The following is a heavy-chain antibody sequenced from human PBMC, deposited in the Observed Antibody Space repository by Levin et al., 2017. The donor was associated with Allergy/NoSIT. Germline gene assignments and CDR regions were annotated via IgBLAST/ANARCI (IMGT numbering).Heavy chain of an antibody. CDR3: AKKGAGGVATPPDY. CDR1: GFTFSIYG. D-gene: IGHD5-12*01. CDR2: MSYDGSNE. J-gene: IGHJ4*02. V-gene: IGHV3-30*18. Sequence: PSETLSLTCAASGFTFSIYGMHWVRQAPGKGLEWVAVMSYDGSNEYYADSVKGRFTISRDNSKNTLYLQMNSLRAEDTAVYYCAKKGAGGVATPPDYWGQGTLVIVSS.